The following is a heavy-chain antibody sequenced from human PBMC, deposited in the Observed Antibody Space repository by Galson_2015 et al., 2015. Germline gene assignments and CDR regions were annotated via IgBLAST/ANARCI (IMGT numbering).Heavy chain of an antibody. CDR2: ISSSSSYI. CDR3: AREAIAEAGTWAVDEFNWFDP. J-gene: IGHJ5*02. Sequence: SLRLSCAASGFTFSSYSMNWVRQAPGEGLEWVSSISSSSSYIYYADSVKGRFTISRDNAKNSLYLQMNSLRAEDTAVYYCAREAIAEAGTWAVDEFNWFDPWGQGTLVTVSS. D-gene: IGHD6-19*01. CDR1: GFTFSSYS. V-gene: IGHV3-21*01.